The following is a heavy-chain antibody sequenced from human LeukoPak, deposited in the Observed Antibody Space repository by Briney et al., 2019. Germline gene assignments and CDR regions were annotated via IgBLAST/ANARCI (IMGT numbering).Heavy chain of an antibody. V-gene: IGHV3-21*04. CDR3: AKDGFFGWELLGWFDP. D-gene: IGHD1-26*01. CDR1: GFTFSSYS. Sequence: GSLRLSCAASGFTFSSYSMNWVRQAPGKGLEWVSSISSSNSYIYYADSVKGRFTISRDNSKNTLYLQMNSLRAEDTAVYYCAKDGFFGWELLGWFDPWGQGTLVTVSS. J-gene: IGHJ5*02. CDR2: ISSSNSYI.